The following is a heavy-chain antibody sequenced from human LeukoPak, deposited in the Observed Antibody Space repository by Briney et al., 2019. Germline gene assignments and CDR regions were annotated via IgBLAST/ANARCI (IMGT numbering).Heavy chain of an antibody. CDR2: ISSSSSYI. J-gene: IGHJ3*02. D-gene: IGHD6-13*01. Sequence: GGSLRLSCAASGFTFSSCSMNWVRQAPGKGLEWVSSISSSSSYIYYADSVKGRFTISRDNAKKSLYLQMNSLRAEDTAVYYCARGYSSSPEAFDIWGQGTMVTVSS. CDR1: GFTFSSCS. V-gene: IGHV3-21*01. CDR3: ARGYSSSPEAFDI.